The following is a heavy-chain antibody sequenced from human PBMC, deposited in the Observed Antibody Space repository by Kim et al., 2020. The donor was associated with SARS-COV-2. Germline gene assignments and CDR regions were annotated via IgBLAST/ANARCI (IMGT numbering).Heavy chain of an antibody. V-gene: IGHV3-30*18. CDR1: GFTFSSYG. CDR3: AKVEPMYYYYGMDV. D-gene: IGHD1-1*01. Sequence: GGSLRPSCAASGFTFSSYGMHWVRQAPGKGLEWVAVISYDGSNKYYADSVKGRFTISRDNSKNTLYLQMNSLRAEDTAVYYCAKVEPMYYYYGMDVWGQGTPVTVSS. J-gene: IGHJ6*02. CDR2: ISYDGSNK.